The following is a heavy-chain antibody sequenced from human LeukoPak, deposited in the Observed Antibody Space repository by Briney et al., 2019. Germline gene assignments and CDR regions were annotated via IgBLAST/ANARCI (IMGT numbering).Heavy chain of an antibody. CDR2: MNPNSGNT. V-gene: IGHV1-8*01. Sequence: GASVKVSCKASGYTFTSYDINWVRQATGQGLEWMGWMNPNSGNTGYAQKFQGRVTMTRNTSISTAYMELSSLRSEDTAVYYCARTKRITMVRGVIDYYFDYWGQGTLVTVSS. CDR3: ARTKRITMVRGVIDYYFDY. CDR1: GYTFTSYD. J-gene: IGHJ4*02. D-gene: IGHD3-10*01.